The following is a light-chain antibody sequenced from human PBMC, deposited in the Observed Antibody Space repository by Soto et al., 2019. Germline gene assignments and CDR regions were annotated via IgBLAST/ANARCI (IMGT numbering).Light chain of an antibody. Sequence: QSVLTQPPSASGSPGQSVTISCTGTSSDVGGYDFVAWHQQHPGKAPRLMIYDVSKRPSGVPDRFSGSKSGYTASLTVSGLQAEDEADYYCSSFVGGNIYVFGTGTTSPS. CDR2: DVS. J-gene: IGLJ1*01. CDR1: SSDVGGYDF. CDR3: SSFVGGNIYV. V-gene: IGLV2-8*01.